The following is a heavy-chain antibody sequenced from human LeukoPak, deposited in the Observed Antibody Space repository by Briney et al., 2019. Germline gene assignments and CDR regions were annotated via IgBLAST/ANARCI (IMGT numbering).Heavy chain of an antibody. CDR2: INHSGST. J-gene: IGHJ4*02. Sequence: SETLSLTCAVYGGSFSGYYWSWIRQPPGKGLEWIGEINHSGSTNYNPSLKSRVTISVDTSKNQFSLKLSSVTAADTAVYYCARGGPVDYWGQGTLVTVSS. V-gene: IGHV4-34*01. CDR1: GGSFSGYY. CDR3: ARGGPVDY.